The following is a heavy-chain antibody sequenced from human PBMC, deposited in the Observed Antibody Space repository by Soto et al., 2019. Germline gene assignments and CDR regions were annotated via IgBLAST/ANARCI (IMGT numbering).Heavy chain of an antibody. CDR3: ARDLVPGYTGFSDY. Sequence: GASVKVSCKTSGYTFSNYGINWVRQAPGQGLEWMGWISAYNGNTNFAQKLQGRVSLTTDTSSTTAYMELRSLTSDDTAVYYCARDLVPGYTGFSDYGGQGTLVTVSS. CDR1: GYTFSNYG. J-gene: IGHJ4*02. V-gene: IGHV1-18*01. CDR2: ISAYNGNT. D-gene: IGHD5-12*01.